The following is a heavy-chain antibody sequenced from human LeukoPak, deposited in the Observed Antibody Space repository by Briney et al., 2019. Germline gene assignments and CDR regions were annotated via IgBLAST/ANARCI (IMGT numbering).Heavy chain of an antibody. CDR3: ARASQDYYGSGSYYRGGDAFDI. D-gene: IGHD3-10*01. Sequence: ASVTVSCKASGGTFINYAISWVRQAPGQGREWMGRIIPILGIANYAQKFQGRVTITADKSTSTAYMELSSLRSEDTAVYYCARASQDYYGSGSYYRGGDAFDIWGQGTMVTVSS. V-gene: IGHV1-69*04. J-gene: IGHJ3*02. CDR1: GGTFINYA. CDR2: IIPILGIA.